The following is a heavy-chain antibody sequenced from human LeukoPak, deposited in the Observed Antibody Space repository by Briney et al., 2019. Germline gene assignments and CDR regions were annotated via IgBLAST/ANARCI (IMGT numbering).Heavy chain of an antibody. J-gene: IGHJ4*02. Sequence: ASVNVSCKPSRGTFSSYAIIWVRQAPGQGLEWSGGIIPIFGTANYGQKSQGRVTITADESTSTAYMELSGLRYDDTAVYYCARANDFDYWGQGTLVTVSS. CDR3: ARANDFDY. V-gene: IGHV1-69*13. D-gene: IGHD4/OR15-4a*01. CDR2: IIPIFGTA. CDR1: RGTFSSYA.